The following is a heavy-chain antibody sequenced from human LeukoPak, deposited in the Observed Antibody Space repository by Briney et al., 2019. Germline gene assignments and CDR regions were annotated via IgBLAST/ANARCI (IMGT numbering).Heavy chain of an antibody. CDR1: GGSISSYY. CDR2: IYYSGST. V-gene: IGHV4-59*08. Sequence: SETLSLTCTVSGGSISSYYWSWIRQPPGKGLEWIGYIYYSGSTNYNPSLKSRVTISVDTSKNQFSLKLSSVTAADTAVYYCARNRGYSYGYPFDYWGQGTLVTVSS. D-gene: IGHD5-18*01. CDR3: ARNRGYSYGYPFDY. J-gene: IGHJ4*02.